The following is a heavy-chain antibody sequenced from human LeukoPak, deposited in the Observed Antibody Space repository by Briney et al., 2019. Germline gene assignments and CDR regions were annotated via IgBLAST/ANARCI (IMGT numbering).Heavy chain of an antibody. CDR3: ARGVTTVTTWRFISRYYFDY. J-gene: IGHJ4*02. V-gene: IGHV4-31*03. Sequence: SETLSLTCTVSGGSISSGGYYWSWIRQHPGTGLEWLGYIYYSGSTYYNPSLKSRVTISVDTSKNQFSLKLSSVTAADTAVYYCARGVTTVTTWRFISRYYFDYWGQGTLVTVSS. CDR2: IYYSGST. CDR1: GGSISSGGYY. D-gene: IGHD4-17*01.